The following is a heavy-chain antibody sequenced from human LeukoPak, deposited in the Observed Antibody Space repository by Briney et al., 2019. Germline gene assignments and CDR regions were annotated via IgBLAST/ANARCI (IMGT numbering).Heavy chain of an antibody. CDR2: IRYGGGNT. CDR1: GFVFSTYG. V-gene: IGHV3-30*02. Sequence: GGSLRLSCAASGFVFSTYGVHWVRQAPGKGLERVALIRYGGGNTYYRDSVKGRFTISRDNSKNTLYLQMNSLRAEDTAVYYCAKDLGPYSSGWGGAFDIWGQGTMVTVSS. D-gene: IGHD6-19*01. J-gene: IGHJ3*02. CDR3: AKDLGPYSSGWGGAFDI.